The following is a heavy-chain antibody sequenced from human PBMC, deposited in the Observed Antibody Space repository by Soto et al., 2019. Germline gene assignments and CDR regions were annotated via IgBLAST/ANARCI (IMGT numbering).Heavy chain of an antibody. CDR3: ARDPSGWPAGRRFDP. V-gene: IGHV3-7*01. CDR2: IKQDGSEK. D-gene: IGHD6-19*01. CDR1: GFTFSSYW. J-gene: IGHJ5*02. Sequence: GGSLRLSCAASGFTFSSYWMSWVRQAPGKGLEWVANIKQDGSEKYYVDSVKGRFTISRDNAKNSLYLQMNSLRAEDTAVYYCARDPSGWPAGRRFDPWGQGTLVTVSS.